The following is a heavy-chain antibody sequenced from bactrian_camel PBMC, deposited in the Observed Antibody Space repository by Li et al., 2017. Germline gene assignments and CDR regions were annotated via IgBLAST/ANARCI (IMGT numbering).Heavy chain of an antibody. V-gene: IGHV3S53*01. CDR3: AACSRTY. CDR1: GSIPTTSD. Sequence: VQLVESGGGSAQAGETLRLSCTVSGSIPTTSDMGWYRQAPERECELVATIYSDGTPYYADSVKGRFTISQDNAKNTLYLQMNSLKTEDTAVYYCAACSRTYWGQGTQVTVS. D-gene: IGHD3*01. CDR2: IYSDGTP. J-gene: IGHJ4*01.